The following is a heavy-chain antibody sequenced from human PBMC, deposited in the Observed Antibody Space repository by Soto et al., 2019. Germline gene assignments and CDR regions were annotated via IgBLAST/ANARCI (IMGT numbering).Heavy chain of an antibody. D-gene: IGHD7-27*01. J-gene: IGHJ3*02. CDR3: ARPETGRNDAFDI. Sequence: SGKVSCKASGGTFSSYAISWVRQAPGQGLEWMGGIIPIFGTANYAQKFQGRVTITADESTSTAYMELSSLRSEDTAVYYCARPETGRNDAFDIWGQGTMVTVSS. CDR1: GGTFSSYA. CDR2: IIPIFGTA. V-gene: IGHV1-69*13.